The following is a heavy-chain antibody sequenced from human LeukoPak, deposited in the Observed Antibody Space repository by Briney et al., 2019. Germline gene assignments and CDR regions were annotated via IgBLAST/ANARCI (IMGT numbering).Heavy chain of an antibody. D-gene: IGHD3-22*01. CDR2: INPNSGGT. CDR1: GYTFTGYY. Sequence: ASVKVSCKASGYTFTGYYMHWVRQAPGQGLEWMGWINPNSGGTNYAQKFQGRVTMTRDTSISTAYMELSRLRSDDTAVYYCARGMRYYYDSRTKTPRYFGYWGQGTLVTVSS. CDR3: ARGMRYYYDSRTKTPRYFGY. V-gene: IGHV1-2*02. J-gene: IGHJ4*02.